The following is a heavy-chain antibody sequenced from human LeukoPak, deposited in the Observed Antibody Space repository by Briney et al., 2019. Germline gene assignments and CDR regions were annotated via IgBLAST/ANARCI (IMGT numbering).Heavy chain of an antibody. CDR1: GYTFTGYY. D-gene: IGHD6-13*01. CDR2: INPNSGGT. Sequence: ASVKVSCKASGYTFTGYYMHWVRQAPGQGLEWMGWINPNSGGTNYAQKFQGRVTMTRDTSISTAYMELSRLRSDDTAVYYCARVKYGIAAAGTDYWGQGTLVTVSS. CDR3: ARVKYGIAAAGTDY. J-gene: IGHJ4*02. V-gene: IGHV1-2*02.